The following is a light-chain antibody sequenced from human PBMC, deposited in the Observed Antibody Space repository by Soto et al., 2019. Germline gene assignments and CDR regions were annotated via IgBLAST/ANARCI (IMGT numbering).Light chain of an antibody. Sequence: EIVLTQSPATLSLSPGERATLSCRASQSVSSYLAWYQQKPGQTPRLLIYDASNSATDIPARFSGSGSGTDFTLTISSREPEDFAVYYCQQRSNWPVTFGQGTRVEIK. CDR3: QQRSNWPVT. CDR2: DAS. CDR1: QSVSSY. J-gene: IGKJ1*01. V-gene: IGKV3-11*01.